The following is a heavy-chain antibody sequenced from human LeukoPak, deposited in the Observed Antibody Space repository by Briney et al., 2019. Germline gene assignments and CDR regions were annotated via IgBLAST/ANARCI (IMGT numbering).Heavy chain of an antibody. CDR3: AKDLSSWYEKGYYFDY. CDR1: GFTFSSYW. CDR2: INTDGSST. Sequence: GGSLRLSCAASGFTFSSYWMHWVRQAPGKGLVWVSRINTDGSSTSYADSVKGRFTISRDNAKNSLYLQMNSLRAEDTALYYCAKDLSSWYEKGYYFDYWGQGTLVTVSS. J-gene: IGHJ4*02. D-gene: IGHD6-13*01. V-gene: IGHV3-74*01.